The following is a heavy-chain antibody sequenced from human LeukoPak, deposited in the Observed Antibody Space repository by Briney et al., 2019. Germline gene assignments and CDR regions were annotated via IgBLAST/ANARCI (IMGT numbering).Heavy chain of an antibody. Sequence: SETLSLTCAVYGGSFSGYYWSWIRQPPGKGLEWIGEINHSGSTNYNPSLKSRVTISVDTSKNQFSLKLSSVTAADTAVYYCARHKVPSYCGGGACFSHYYSYYMDVWGNGTTVTVSS. CDR3: ARHKVPSYCGGGACFSHYYSYYMDV. D-gene: IGHD2-15*01. CDR2: INHSGST. J-gene: IGHJ6*03. CDR1: GGSFSGYY. V-gene: IGHV4-34*01.